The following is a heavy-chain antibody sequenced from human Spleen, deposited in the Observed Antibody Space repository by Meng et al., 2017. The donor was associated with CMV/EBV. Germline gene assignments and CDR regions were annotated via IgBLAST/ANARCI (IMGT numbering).Heavy chain of an antibody. V-gene: IGHV4-39*01. D-gene: IGHD3-3*01. CDR2: IYYSGST. Sequence: SSSYYWGWSRQPPGKGLEWIGSIYYSGSTYYNPSLKSRVTISVDTSKNQFSLKLSSVTAADTAVYYCARHPGGITIFGVVLQYFDHWGQGTLVTVSS. CDR1: SSSYY. J-gene: IGHJ4*02. CDR3: ARHPGGITIFGVVLQYFDH.